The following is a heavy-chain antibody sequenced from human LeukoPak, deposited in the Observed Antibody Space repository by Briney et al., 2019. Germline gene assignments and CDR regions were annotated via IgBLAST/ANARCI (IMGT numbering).Heavy chain of an antibody. V-gene: IGHV4-34*01. CDR2: INHSGST. Sequence: SETLSLTCAVYGRSFSGYYWSWIRQPPGKGLEWIGEINHSGSTNYNPSLKSRVTISVDTSKNQFSLKLSSVTAADTAVYYCARSCSGGSCYSNAFDIWGQGTMVTVSS. CDR3: ARSCSGGSCYSNAFDI. CDR1: GRSFSGYY. J-gene: IGHJ3*02. D-gene: IGHD2-15*01.